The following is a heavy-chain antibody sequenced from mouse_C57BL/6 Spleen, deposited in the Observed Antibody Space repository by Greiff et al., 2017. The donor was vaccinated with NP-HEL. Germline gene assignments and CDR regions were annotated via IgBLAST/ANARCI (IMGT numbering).Heavy chain of an antibody. CDR2: INPNYGTT. D-gene: IGHD2-4*01. Sequence: EVQLQQSGPELVKPGASVKISCKASGYSFTDYNMNWVKQSTGKSLEWIGVINPNYGTTSYNQKFKGKATLTVDQSSSTAYMQLNSLTSEDSAVYYCARTTSYYDYDEGFAYWGQGTLVTVSA. J-gene: IGHJ3*01. CDR3: ARTTSYYDYDEGFAY. CDR1: GYSFTDYN. V-gene: IGHV1-39*01.